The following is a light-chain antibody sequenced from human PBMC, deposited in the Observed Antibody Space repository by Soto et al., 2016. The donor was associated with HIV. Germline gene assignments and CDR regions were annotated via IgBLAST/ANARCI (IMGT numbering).Light chain of an antibody. CDR2: KTS. CDR1: QSVSVW. CDR3: QQYNTVPWT. J-gene: IGKJ1*01. Sequence: DIQMTQFPSTLSASIGDRVTITCRASQSVSVWLAWYQQKPGKPPNLLIFKTSTLEIGVPSRFSGSGSGTDFTLTLSSVQPDDVGTYYCQQYNTVPWTFGQGTKLEMK. V-gene: IGKV1-5*03.